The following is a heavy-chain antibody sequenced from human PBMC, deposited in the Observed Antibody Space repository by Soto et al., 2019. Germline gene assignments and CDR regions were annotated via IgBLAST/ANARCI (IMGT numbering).Heavy chain of an antibody. Sequence: GGSLRLSCAASGFTFRTDGMHWVRQAPGKGLEWVAFISDDGSQKYYGDSVKGRFTISRDNSKNTLSLRMISLRTEDTSVYYCAKEAPGGWHFFDTWGKGTLVTVYS. CDR3: AKEAPGGWHFFDT. CDR2: ISDDGSQK. D-gene: IGHD6-19*01. V-gene: IGHV3-30*18. J-gene: IGHJ4*02. CDR1: GFTFRTDG.